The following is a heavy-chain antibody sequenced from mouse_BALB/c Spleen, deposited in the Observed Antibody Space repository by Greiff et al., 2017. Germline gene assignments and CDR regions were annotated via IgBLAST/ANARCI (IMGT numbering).Heavy chain of an antibody. CDR3: ARGEVRGTGFAY. CDR2: ISYSGST. J-gene: IGHJ3*01. CDR1: GYSITSDYA. Sequence: EVQLQESGPGLVKPSQSLSLTCTVTGYSITSDYAWNWIRQFPGNKLEWMGYISYSGSTSYNPSLKSRISITRDTSKNQFFLQLNSVTTEDTATYYCARGEVRGTGFAYWGQGTLVTVSA. V-gene: IGHV3-2*02. D-gene: IGHD2-14*01.